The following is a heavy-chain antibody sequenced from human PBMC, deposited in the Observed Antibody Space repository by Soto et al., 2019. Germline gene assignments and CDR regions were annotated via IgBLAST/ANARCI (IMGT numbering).Heavy chain of an antibody. D-gene: IGHD6-13*01. CDR3: AREESSSWWRNWFDP. CDR2: IIPIFGTA. V-gene: IGHV1-69*01. CDR1: GGSFISYA. J-gene: IGHJ5*02. Sequence: SVKVSTTASGGSFISYASIWVRQAPGQGLEWMGGIIPIFGTANYAQKFQGRVTITADESTSTAYMELSSLRSEDTAEYYCAREESSSWWRNWFDPWGQGTLVTVSS.